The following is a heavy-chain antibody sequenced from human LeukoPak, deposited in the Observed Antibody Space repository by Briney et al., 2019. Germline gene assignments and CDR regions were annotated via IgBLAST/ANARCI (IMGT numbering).Heavy chain of an antibody. Sequence: GGSLRLSCAASGFTFSSYGMTWVRQAPGKGLEWVSYIGSSGSTIYYADSVKGRFTISRDNAKNSLYLQMNSLRAEDTAVYYCARYSVAGAFDYWGQGTLVTVSS. CDR3: ARYSVAGAFDY. D-gene: IGHD6-19*01. CDR2: IGSSGSTI. J-gene: IGHJ4*02. CDR1: GFTFSSYG. V-gene: IGHV3-48*04.